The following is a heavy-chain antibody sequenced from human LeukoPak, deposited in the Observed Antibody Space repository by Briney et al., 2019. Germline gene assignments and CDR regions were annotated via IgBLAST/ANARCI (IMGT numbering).Heavy chain of an antibody. D-gene: IGHD6-19*01. CDR3: AKDHSGWYGDYYYGMDV. CDR2: ISGSGGST. V-gene: IGHV3-23*01. CDR1: GFTFSSYA. Sequence: PGGSLRLSCAASGFTFSSYAMSWVRQAPGKGLEWVSAISGSGGSTYYADSVKGRFTISRDNSKNTLYLQMNSLRAEDTAVYYCAKDHSGWYGDYYYGMDVWGQGTTVTVSS. J-gene: IGHJ6*02.